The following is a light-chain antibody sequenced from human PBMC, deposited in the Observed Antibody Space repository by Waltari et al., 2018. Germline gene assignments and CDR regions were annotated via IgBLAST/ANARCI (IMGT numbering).Light chain of an antibody. Sequence: QLVLTQSPSASASLGASVKITCTLSSGHSSNVVAWHQQQPEKGPRYVMKVNSDGSHSKGDGIPDRFSCSSSGAERYLAISSLQSDDEADYYCQTWGTGSWVFGGGTRLTVL. CDR3: QTWGTGSWV. V-gene: IGLV4-69*01. CDR1: SGHSSNV. CDR2: VNSDGSH. J-gene: IGLJ3*02.